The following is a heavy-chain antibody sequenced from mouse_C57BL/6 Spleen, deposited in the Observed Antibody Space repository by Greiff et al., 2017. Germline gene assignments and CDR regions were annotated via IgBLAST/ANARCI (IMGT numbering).Heavy chain of an antibody. D-gene: IGHD2-3*01. CDR3: ATDGYFAGFAD. CDR2: IDPNSGGT. J-gene: IGHJ3*01. CDR1: GYTFTSYW. V-gene: IGHV1-72*01. Sequence: QVQLQQPGAELVKPGASVKLSCKASGYTFTSYWMHWVKQRPGRGLEWIGRIDPNSGGTTYNEKFKSKATLTVDKPSSTAYMQLSSLTSEYSAVYYCATDGYFAGFADWGQGTLVTVSA.